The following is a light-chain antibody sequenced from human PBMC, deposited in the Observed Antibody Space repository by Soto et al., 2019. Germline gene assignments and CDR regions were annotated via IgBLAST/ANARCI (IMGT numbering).Light chain of an antibody. CDR2: DAS. CDR1: QSISSW. CDR3: QQYNSYWT. Sequence: DIQMTQSPSTLSASVGDRVTITCRANQSISSWLAWYQQKPGKAPKLLIYDASSLESGVPSRFSGSGSGTEFSLTISSLQPDDFATDYCQQYNSYWTFGQGTKVEIK. J-gene: IGKJ1*01. V-gene: IGKV1-5*01.